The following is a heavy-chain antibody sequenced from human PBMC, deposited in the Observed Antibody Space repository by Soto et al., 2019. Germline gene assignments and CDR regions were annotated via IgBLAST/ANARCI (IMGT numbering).Heavy chain of an antibody. CDR1: GGIFSSYA. D-gene: IGHD1-1*01. V-gene: IGHV1-69*13. CDR2: IIAIFGTA. J-gene: IGHJ6*04. CDR3: ARPVAEQLSWYYYGMDV. Sequence: SVKVSCKASGGIFSSYAVSWVRQAPGQGLEWMGGIIAIFGTAKYAQKFQGRVTITADGSTSTAYMELSSLRSEDTAVYYCARPVAEQLSWYYYGMDVWGKGTTVTVSS.